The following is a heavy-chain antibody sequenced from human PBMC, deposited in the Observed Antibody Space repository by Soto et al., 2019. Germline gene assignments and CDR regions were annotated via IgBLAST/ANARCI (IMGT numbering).Heavy chain of an antibody. CDR3: ARHCSSTSCYEYYYYGMDV. Sequence: EVQLVESGGGLVQPGGSLRLSCAASGFTFSSYSMNWVRQAPGKGLEWVSYISSSSSTIYYADSVRGRFTISRDNAKNSLYLQMNSLRDEDTAVYYCARHCSSTSCYEYYYYGMDVWGQGTTVTVSS. J-gene: IGHJ6*02. CDR2: ISSSSSTI. D-gene: IGHD2-2*01. V-gene: IGHV3-48*02. CDR1: GFTFSSYS.